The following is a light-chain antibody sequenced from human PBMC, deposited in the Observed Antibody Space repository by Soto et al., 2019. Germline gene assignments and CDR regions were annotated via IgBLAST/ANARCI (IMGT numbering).Light chain of an antibody. J-gene: IGKJ4*01. Sequence: EIVLSQSPGTLSLSPGGRATLSCRASQSVSSSFLAWYQQKPGQAPRLLIYGASSRATGIPDRFSGSGSGTDFTLTISRLEPEDFAVYYCQQYSRSPLTFGGGTKVEIK. CDR2: GAS. CDR1: QSVSSSF. CDR3: QQYSRSPLT. V-gene: IGKV3-20*01.